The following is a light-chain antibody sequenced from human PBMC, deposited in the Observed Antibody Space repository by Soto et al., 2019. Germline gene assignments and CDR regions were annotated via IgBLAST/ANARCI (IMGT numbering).Light chain of an antibody. Sequence: QSVLTQPPSVSGSPGRSVTISCTGTSSDVGSYNRVSWYQQPPGPAPKLMIYEVSNRPSGVPDRFSGSKSGNTASLTISGLQAEDEADYYCSSYTSSSTYVFGTGTKVTVL. V-gene: IGLV2-18*02. CDR1: SSDVGSYNR. CDR2: EVS. J-gene: IGLJ1*01. CDR3: SSYTSSSTYV.